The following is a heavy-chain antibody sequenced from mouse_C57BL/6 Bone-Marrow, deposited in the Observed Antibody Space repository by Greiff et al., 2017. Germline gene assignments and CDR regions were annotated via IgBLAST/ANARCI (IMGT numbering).Heavy chain of an antibody. Sequence: DVKLVESGGGLVKPGGSLKLSCAASGFTFSSYAMSWVRQTPEKRLEWVATISDGGSYTYYPDNVKGRFTLSRDNAKNNLYLQMSHLQSEDTAMYYCARAFQVLRSVATGFAYWGQGTLVTVSA. CDR3: ARAFQVLRSVATGFAY. V-gene: IGHV5-4*03. CDR1: GFTFSSYA. D-gene: IGHD1-1*01. J-gene: IGHJ3*01. CDR2: ISDGGSYT.